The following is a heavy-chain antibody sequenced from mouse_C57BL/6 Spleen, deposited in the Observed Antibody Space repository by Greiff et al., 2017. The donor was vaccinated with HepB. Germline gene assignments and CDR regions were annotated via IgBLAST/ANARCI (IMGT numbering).Heavy chain of an antibody. J-gene: IGHJ4*01. V-gene: IGHV5-17*01. CDR3: ARGLYGNYLYYAMDY. CDR1: GFTFSDYG. Sequence: EVQVVESGGGLVKPGGSLKLSCAASGFTFSDYGIHWVRQAPEKGLEWVAYISSGSSTIYYADTVKGRFTISRGNAKNTLFLQMTSLRSEDTAMYYCARGLYGNYLYYAMDYWGQGTSVTVSS. D-gene: IGHD2-1*01. CDR2: ISSGSSTI.